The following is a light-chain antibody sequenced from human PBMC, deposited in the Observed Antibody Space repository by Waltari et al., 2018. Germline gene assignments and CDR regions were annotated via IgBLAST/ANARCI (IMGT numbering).Light chain of an antibody. CDR1: QSVSNY. Sequence: EIVLTQSPATLSLSPGERATLSCRASQSVSNYLAWYQQKPGQAPRLLIYDAATRATGIPDRFSGSGSGTDFTLTISILQAEDVAVYYCQQYYTTPRTFGQGTKVEIK. V-gene: IGKV3-11*01. J-gene: IGKJ2*01. CDR3: QQYYTTPRT. CDR2: DAA.